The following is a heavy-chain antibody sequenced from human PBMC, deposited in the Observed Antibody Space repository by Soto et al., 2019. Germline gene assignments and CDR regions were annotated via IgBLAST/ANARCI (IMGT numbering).Heavy chain of an antibody. V-gene: IGHV3-33*01. J-gene: IGHJ6*02. CDR3: ARDLYGENYYYGMDV. CDR2: IWYDGSNK. Sequence: ESGGGVVQPGRSLRLSCAASGFTFSSYGMHWVRQAPGKGLEWVAVIWYDGSNKYYADSVKGRFTISRDNSKNTLYLQMNSLRAEDTAVYYCARDLYGENYYYGMDVWGQGTTVTVSS. D-gene: IGHD4-17*01. CDR1: GFTFSSYG.